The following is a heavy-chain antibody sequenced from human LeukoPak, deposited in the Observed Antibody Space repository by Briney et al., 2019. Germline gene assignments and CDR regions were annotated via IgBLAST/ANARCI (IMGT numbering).Heavy chain of an antibody. CDR3: ARVNPVYYYYYGMDV. V-gene: IGHV1-46*01. Sequence: ASVTVSCKASGYTLTSYYMQWVRQAPGPGLEWLGIINPNGGSTSYAQKFQGRVTRTRDTSTRTVYMELSSLRSEDTAVYYCARVNPVYYYYYGMDVWGQGTTVTVSS. CDR2: INPNGGST. J-gene: IGHJ6*02. CDR1: GYTLTSYY.